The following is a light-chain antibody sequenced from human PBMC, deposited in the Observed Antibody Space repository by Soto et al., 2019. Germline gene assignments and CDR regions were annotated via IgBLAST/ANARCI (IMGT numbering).Light chain of an antibody. CDR3: FSSTSSGTYV. Sequence: QSCLTQPAAVSFSPGQSITISCTGTSSDVGAYNYVSWYHHHPGKAPKLMISDVSNRPSGVSNRFSGSKSGNTASLTISGLQAEDETDYYCFSSTSSGTYVFGTGTKVTVL. V-gene: IGLV2-14*01. CDR2: DVS. J-gene: IGLJ1*01. CDR1: SSDVGAYNY.